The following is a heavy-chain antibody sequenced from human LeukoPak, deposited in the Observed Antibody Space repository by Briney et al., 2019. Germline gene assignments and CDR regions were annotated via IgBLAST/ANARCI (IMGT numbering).Heavy chain of an antibody. Sequence: GGSLRLSCAASGFTFSNYGMHWVRQAPGKGLEWVAVIWYDGSNKYYADSVKGRFTISRDNSKNTLYLQMNCLRAEDTAVYYCAGNYGPYYFDYWGQGTLVTVSS. J-gene: IGHJ4*02. V-gene: IGHV3-33*01. CDR1: GFTFSNYG. D-gene: IGHD3-10*01. CDR3: AGNYGPYYFDY. CDR2: IWYDGSNK.